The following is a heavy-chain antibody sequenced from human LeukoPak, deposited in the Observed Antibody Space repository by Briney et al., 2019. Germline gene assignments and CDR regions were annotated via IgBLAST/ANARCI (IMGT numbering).Heavy chain of an antibody. CDR2: INSDGSST. CDR1: GFTFSSYW. Sequence: GGSLRLSCVASGFTFSSYWMHWVRQAPGKGLVWVSRINSDGSSTSYADSVKGRFTISRDNAKNSLYLQMNSLRAEDTAVYYCARDTSYYYYYGMDVWGQGTTVTVSS. CDR3: ARDTSYYYYYGMDV. J-gene: IGHJ6*02. V-gene: IGHV3-74*01.